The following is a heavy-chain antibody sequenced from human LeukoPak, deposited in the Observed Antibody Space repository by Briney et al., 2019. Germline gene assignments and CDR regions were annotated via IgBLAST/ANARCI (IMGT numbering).Heavy chain of an antibody. D-gene: IGHD3-10*01. CDR3: AGVLWFGESAADY. V-gene: IGHV3-21*01. Sequence: GGSLRLSCAASGFTFSSYSMNWVRQAPGKGLEWVSSISSSSSYIYYADPVKGRFTISRDNAKNSLYLQMNGLRAEDTAVYYCAGVLWFGESAADYWGQGTLVTVSS. CDR2: ISSSSSYI. J-gene: IGHJ4*02. CDR1: GFTFSSYS.